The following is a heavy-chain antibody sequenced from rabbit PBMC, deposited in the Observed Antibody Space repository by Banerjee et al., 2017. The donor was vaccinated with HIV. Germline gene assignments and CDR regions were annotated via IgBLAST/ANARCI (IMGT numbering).Heavy chain of an antibody. CDR2: IYAGSSGST. CDR1: GFSFSSSYW. Sequence: QEQLEESGGDLVKPEGSLTLTCTASGFSFSSSYWICWVRQAPGKGLEWIACIYAGSSGSTYYASWAKGRFTISKTSSTTVTLQMTSLTAADTTTYFCARDLGVGSSYYRDALDPWGPGTLVTVS. V-gene: IGHV1S45*01. CDR3: ARDLGVGSSYYRDALDP. J-gene: IGHJ2*01. D-gene: IGHD8-1*01.